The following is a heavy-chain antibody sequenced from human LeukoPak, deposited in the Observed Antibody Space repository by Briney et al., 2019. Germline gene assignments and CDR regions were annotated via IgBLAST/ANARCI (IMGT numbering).Heavy chain of an antibody. J-gene: IGHJ4*02. Sequence: ETLSLTCTVSGYSISSGYYWGWIRQPPGKGLEWVGRIKSKTDGGTTDYAAPVKGRFTISRDDSKNTLYLQMNSLKTEDTAVYYCTTGDCSGGSCYDYWGQGTLVTVSS. CDR2: IKSKTDGGTT. V-gene: IGHV3-15*01. D-gene: IGHD2-15*01. CDR1: GYSISSGYY. CDR3: TTGDCSGGSCYDY.